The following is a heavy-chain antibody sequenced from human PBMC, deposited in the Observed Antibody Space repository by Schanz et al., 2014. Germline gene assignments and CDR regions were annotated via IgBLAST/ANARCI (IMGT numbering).Heavy chain of an antibody. J-gene: IGHJ4*02. CDR3: ARDRRFFDRDDLYYSDS. CDR2: ISVYTGNT. V-gene: IGHV1-18*01. CDR1: GYTFTTYA. Sequence: QVQLVQSGAEVKKPGASVRVSCKASGYTFTTYAMSWVRQAPGQGLEWVGWISVYTGNTKYGQKVQGRVTMTADTSTNTAYMELRSLRSDDTAVYYCARDRRFFDRDDLYYSDSWGQGTLVTVSS. D-gene: IGHD3-3*01.